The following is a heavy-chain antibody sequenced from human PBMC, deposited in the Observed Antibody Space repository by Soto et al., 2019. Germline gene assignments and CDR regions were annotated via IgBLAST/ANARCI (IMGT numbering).Heavy chain of an antibody. CDR3: ATSQEDIGVVPAAMPAFSLDP. D-gene: IGHD2-2*01. J-gene: IGHJ5*02. CDR2: IIPILGIA. Sequence: SVKVSCKASGGTFSSYTISWVRQAPGQGLEWMGRIIPILGIANYAQKFQGRVTITADKSTSTAYMELSSLRSEDTAVYYCATSQEDIGVVPAAMPAFSLDPWGQGTLVTVSS. V-gene: IGHV1-69*02. CDR1: GGTFSSYT.